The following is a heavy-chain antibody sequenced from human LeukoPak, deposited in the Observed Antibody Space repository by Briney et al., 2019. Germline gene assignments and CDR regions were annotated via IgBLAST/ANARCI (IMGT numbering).Heavy chain of an antibody. V-gene: IGHV3-48*03. CDR2: ISGSGSTI. CDR3: ARGYSSGWSFVY. D-gene: IGHD6-19*01. Sequence: GGSLRLSCVASGFAYSSYEMNWVRQSPGKGLEWISFISGSGSTIHYADSVKGRFTISRDNAKNSLYLQMSSLRADDTAVYYCARGYSSGWSFVYWGQGTLVTVS. CDR1: GFAYSSYE. J-gene: IGHJ4*02.